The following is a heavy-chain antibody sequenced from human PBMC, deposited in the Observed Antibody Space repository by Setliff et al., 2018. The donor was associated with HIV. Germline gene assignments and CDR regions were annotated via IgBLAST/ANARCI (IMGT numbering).Heavy chain of an antibody. CDR3: AKVDNGHCLSNSCRDFDY. CDR1: GYTFTDYF. V-gene: IGHV1-2*06. D-gene: IGHD2-2*03. CDR2: INPNIGST. Sequence: VKVSCKSSGYTFTDYFMHWVRQAPGQGLQWMGRINPNIGSTNYAQNFQGRATMTRDTSVNTAFMELNSLRPEDTAVYYCAKVDNGHCLSNSCRDFDYWGQGTLVTVSS. J-gene: IGHJ4*02.